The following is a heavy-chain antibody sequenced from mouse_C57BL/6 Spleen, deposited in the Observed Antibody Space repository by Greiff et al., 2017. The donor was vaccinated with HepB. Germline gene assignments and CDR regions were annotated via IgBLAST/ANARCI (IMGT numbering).Heavy chain of an antibody. J-gene: IGHJ4*01. CDR2: IDPSDSYT. V-gene: IGHV1-69*01. CDR3: ARGGSGYVDYAMDY. D-gene: IGHD3-2*02. CDR1: GYTFTSYW. Sequence: VQLQQPGAELVMPGASVKLSCKASGYTFTSYWMHWVKQRPGQGLEWIGEIDPSDSYTNYNQKFKGKSTLTVDKSSSTAYMQLSSLTSEDSAVYYCARGGSGYVDYAMDYWGQGTSVTVSS.